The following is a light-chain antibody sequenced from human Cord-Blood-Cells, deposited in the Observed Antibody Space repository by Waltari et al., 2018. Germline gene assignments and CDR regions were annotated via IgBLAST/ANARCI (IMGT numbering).Light chain of an antibody. CDR3: QSYDSSNHVV. J-gene: IGLJ2*01. CDR1: SGSLASNY. V-gene: IGLV6-57*01. Sequence: NFMLPQPHSVSESPGKTVTISSPRGSGSLASNYVQCHQQRPGSSPTTVIYEDNQRPAGVPDRFSGSIDSSSNSASLTSSGLKTEDEADYYCQSYDSSNHVVFGGGTKLTVL. CDR2: EDN.